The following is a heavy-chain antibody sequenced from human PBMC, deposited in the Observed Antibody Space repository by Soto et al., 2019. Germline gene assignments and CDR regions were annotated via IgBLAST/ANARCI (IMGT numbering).Heavy chain of an antibody. CDR1: GFSVSTNY. CDR2: IYTGGTT. Sequence: EVNIVETGGAFIQPGGSLTLSCAVSGFSVSTNYMAWVRQGPGKGLEWVSVIYTGGTTHYANSVTGRFTFSRDTSKNILYLHLNSLTTDDTATYYCARVWGYYFESWGQGTLVAVSS. J-gene: IGHJ4*02. CDR3: ARVWGYYFES. V-gene: IGHV3-53*02. D-gene: IGHD1-26*01.